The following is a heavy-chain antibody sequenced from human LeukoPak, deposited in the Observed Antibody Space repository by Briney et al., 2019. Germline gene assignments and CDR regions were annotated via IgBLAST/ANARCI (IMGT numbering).Heavy chain of an antibody. J-gene: IGHJ3*02. CDR3: AGGLGAAASDAFDI. V-gene: IGHV1-69*05. Sequence: ASVKVSCKASGGTFSSYAISWVRQAPGQGLEWMGGIIPIFGTANYAQKFQGRVTITRNTSISTAYMELSSLRSEDTAVYYCAGGLGAAASDAFDIWGQGTMVTVSS. CDR2: IIPIFGTA. D-gene: IGHD6-13*01. CDR1: GGTFSSYA.